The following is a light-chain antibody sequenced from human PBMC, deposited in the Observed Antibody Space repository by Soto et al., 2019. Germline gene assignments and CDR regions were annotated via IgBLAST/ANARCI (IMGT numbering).Light chain of an antibody. J-gene: IGKJ4*01. CDR2: GTS. V-gene: IGKV1-39*01. CDR1: QNIAEF. Sequence: DVQMTQSSSSLSASIGDRVTLTCRASQNIAEFLNWYQVKSDKGPKLLIYGTSTLQSGVPSRFSGGGSGTEFTLTISNLHPEDFAVYYCQQFYSPVLSFGGGTRVELK. CDR3: QQFYSPVLS.